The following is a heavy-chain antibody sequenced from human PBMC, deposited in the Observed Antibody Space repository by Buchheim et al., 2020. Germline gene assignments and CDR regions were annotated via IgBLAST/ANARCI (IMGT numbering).Heavy chain of an antibody. V-gene: IGHV1-46*01. CDR2: INPSVGST. J-gene: IGHJ5*02. D-gene: IGHD3-22*01. CDR3: ARDWPPVLDSSKGYNWFDP. CDR1: GYTFTSYY. Sequence: QVQLVQSGAEVKKPGASVKVSCKASGYTFTSYYMHWVRQAPGQGLEWMGIINPSVGSTSYAQQFQGRVTMTRDTSESTVYMELGRLRSEETAVYYCARDWPPVLDSSKGYNWFDPWGQGNL.